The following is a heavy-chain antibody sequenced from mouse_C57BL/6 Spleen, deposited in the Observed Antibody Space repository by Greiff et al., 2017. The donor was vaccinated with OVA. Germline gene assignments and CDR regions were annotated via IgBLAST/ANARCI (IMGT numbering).Heavy chain of an antibody. CDR2: INPNYGTT. J-gene: IGHJ4*01. V-gene: IGHV1-39*01. CDR1: GYSFTDYN. CDR3: ASYYYGSSYYYAMDY. Sequence: EVQRVESGPELVKPGASVKISCKASGYSFTDYNMNWVKQSNGKSLEWIGVINPNYGTTRYNQKFKGKATLTVDQSSSTAYMQLNSLTSEDSAVYYCASYYYGSSYYYAMDYWGQGTSVTVSS. D-gene: IGHD1-1*01.